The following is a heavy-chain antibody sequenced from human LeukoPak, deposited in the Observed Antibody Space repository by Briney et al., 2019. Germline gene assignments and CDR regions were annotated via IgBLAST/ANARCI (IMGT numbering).Heavy chain of an antibody. CDR1: GYSISSGYY. J-gene: IGHJ3*02. CDR2: IYHSGST. D-gene: IGHD2-21*01. V-gene: IGHV4-38-2*02. CDR3: ARDMGQNRGGDCYSDAFDI. Sequence: SETLSLTCTVSGYSISSGYYWGWIRQPPGKGLEWIGSIYHSGSTYYNPSLKSRVTISVDTSKNQFSLKLSSVTAADTAVYYCARDMGQNRGGDCYSDAFDIWGQGTMVTVSS.